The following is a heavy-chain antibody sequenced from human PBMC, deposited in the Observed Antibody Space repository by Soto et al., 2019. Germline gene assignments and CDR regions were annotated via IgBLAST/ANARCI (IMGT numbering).Heavy chain of an antibody. D-gene: IGHD3-22*01. CDR1: GYTFTSYG. CDR2: ISAYNGNT. J-gene: IGHJ5*02. V-gene: IGHV1-18*04. Sequence: GASVKVSCKASGYTFTSYGISWVRQAPGQGLEWMGWISAYNGNTNYAQKLQGRVTMTTDTSTSTAYMELRSLRSDDTVVYYCARTRITMIVVVITGDNWFDPWGQGTLVTVSS. CDR3: ARTRITMIVVVITGDNWFDP.